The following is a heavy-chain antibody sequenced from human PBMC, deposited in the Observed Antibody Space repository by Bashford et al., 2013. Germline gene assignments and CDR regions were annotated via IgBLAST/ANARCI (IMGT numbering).Heavy chain of an antibody. CDR2: INPKSGGT. D-gene: IGHD3-3*01. CDR1: ITPSPAYY. J-gene: IGHJ4*02. Sequence: ASRXGLLQGFWITPSPAYYMHWVRQAPGQGPEWMGWINPKSGGTNYAEKFQGRVTMTRDSSISTAYMELTRLTSDDTALYYCARDVNLGWLGYYFDYSGPGNPGHRLL. V-gene: IGHV1-2*02. CDR3: ARDVNLGWLGYYFDY.